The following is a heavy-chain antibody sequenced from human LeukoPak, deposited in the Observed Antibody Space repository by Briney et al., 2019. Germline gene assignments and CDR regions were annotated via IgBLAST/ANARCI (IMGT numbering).Heavy chain of an antibody. D-gene: IGHD5-18*01. Sequence: GGSLRLSCAASGFTVSANYMSWVRQAPGKGLEWVSIIYSDGTTSYADSVKGRFTISRDNSKNALYLQMNSLRAEDTAVYYCARGFSIVDTAMVSFDYWGQGTLVTVSS. CDR2: IYSDGTT. CDR3: ARGFSIVDTAMVSFDY. J-gene: IGHJ4*02. CDR1: GFTVSANY. V-gene: IGHV3-66*01.